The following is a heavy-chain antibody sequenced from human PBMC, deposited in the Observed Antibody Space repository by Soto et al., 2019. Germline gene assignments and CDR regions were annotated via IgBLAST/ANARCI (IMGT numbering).Heavy chain of an antibody. Sequence: EVQLVESGGGLVQPGGSLRLSCAASGFTVSSNYMSWVRQAPGKGLEWVSVIYSGGSTYYADSVKGRFTISRDNSKNTLYLQMNSLSAEDTAVYYCARTGLLRYFDYDAFDIWGQGTMVTVSS. J-gene: IGHJ3*02. D-gene: IGHD3-9*01. CDR2: IYSGGST. CDR1: GFTVSSNY. CDR3: ARTGLLRYFDYDAFDI. V-gene: IGHV3-66*01.